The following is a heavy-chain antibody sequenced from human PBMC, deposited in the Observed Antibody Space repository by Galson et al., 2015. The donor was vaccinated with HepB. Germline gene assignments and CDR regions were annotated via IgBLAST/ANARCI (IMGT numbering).Heavy chain of an antibody. D-gene: IGHD3-3*01. CDR1: GYTFTSYA. Sequence: SVKVSCKASGYTFTSYAMNWVRQAPGQGLEWMGWINTNTGNPTYAQGFTGRFVFSLDTSVSTAYLQISSLKAEDTAVYYCARSDYDFWSGYSSLGYYYYYMDVWGKGTTVTVSS. V-gene: IGHV7-4-1*02. J-gene: IGHJ6*03. CDR3: ARSDYDFWSGYSSLGYYYYYMDV. CDR2: INTNTGNP.